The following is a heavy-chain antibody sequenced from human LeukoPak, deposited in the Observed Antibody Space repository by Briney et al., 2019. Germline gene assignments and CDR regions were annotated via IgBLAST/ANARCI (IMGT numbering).Heavy chain of an antibody. J-gene: IGHJ5*02. V-gene: IGHV4-59*12. CDR2: IYNSGST. CDR1: GGSISSYY. CDR3: ARDSGTTGEVKFDP. D-gene: IGHD3-10*01. Sequence: SETLSLTCTVSGGSISSYYWSWIRQPPGKGLEWIGYIYNSGSTTYNPSLKSRVTMSVDTSKNQFSLKLSSVTAADTAVYYCARDSGTTGEVKFDPWGQGTLVTVSS.